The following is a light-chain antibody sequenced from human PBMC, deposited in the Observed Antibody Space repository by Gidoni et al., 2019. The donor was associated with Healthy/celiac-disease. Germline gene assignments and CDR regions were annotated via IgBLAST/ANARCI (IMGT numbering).Light chain of an antibody. CDR2: GKN. V-gene: IGLV3-19*01. CDR3: NSRDSSARQEV. CDR1: SLRSYY. J-gene: IGLJ2*01. Sequence: SSELTQDPAVSVALGQTVRITCQGDSLRSYYASWYQQKPVQAPVLVIYGKNNRPSGIPDRFSGSSSGNTASLTITGVQAEDEAYYYCNSRDSSARQEVFGGGTKLTVL.